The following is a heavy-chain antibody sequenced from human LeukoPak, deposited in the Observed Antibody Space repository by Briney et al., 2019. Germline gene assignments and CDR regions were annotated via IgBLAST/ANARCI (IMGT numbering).Heavy chain of an antibody. D-gene: IGHD2-21*01. CDR1: GFTFNNYG. V-gene: IGHV3-23*01. J-gene: IGHJ4*02. Sequence: GGSLRLSCAASGFTFNNYGMGWVRQTPGKGLEWVATIGTSGANTNHADSVKGRFTISRDNSKSTLYLQMNSLRAEDTAVYHCAKKSGDHFHFDFWGQGTLVTVSS. CDR3: AKKSGDHFHFDF. CDR2: IGTSGANT.